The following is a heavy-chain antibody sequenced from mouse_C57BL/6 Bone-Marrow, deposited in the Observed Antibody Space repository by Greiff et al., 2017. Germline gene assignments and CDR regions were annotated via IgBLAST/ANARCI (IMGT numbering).Heavy chain of an antibody. D-gene: IGHD2-5*01. CDR3: ARGRVRCSY. CDR2: INPNYGTT. V-gene: IGHV1-39*01. J-gene: IGHJ3*01. CDR1: GYSFTDYN. Sequence: EVKLQESGPELVKPGASVTISCKASGYSFTDYNMNWVKQSNGKSLEWIGVINPNYGTTSYNQKFKGKATLTVDKSSSTAYMQLNSLTSEDSAVYYSARGRVRCSYWGQGTLVTVSA.